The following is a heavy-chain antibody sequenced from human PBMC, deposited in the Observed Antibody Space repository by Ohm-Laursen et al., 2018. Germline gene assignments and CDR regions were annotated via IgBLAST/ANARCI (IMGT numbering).Heavy chain of an antibody. CDR3: AKEVRPGVPNDPFDY. J-gene: IGHJ4*02. Sequence: SLRLSCAASGFTFSSYWMHWVRQAPGKGLVWVSRINSDGSSTSYADSVKGRFTISRDNAKNTLYLQMNSLRAEDTAVYYCAKEVRPGVPNDPFDYWGQGTLVTVSS. CDR2: INSDGSST. V-gene: IGHV3-74*01. CDR1: GFTFSSYW. D-gene: IGHD2-8*01.